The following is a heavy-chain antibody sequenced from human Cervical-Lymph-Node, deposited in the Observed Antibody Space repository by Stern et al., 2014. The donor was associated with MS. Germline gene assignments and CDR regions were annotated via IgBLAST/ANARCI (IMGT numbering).Heavy chain of an antibody. CDR2: FDTEDGET. D-gene: IGHD3-3*01. Sequence: VQLVQSGAEVKKPGASVKVSCKVSGYTLTELSMHWVRQAPGKGLERRGGFDTEDGETIYAQKFQGRVTMTEDTSTDTAYMELSSLRSEDTAVYYCATDRDDFRSGYSAPTKGYGLDVWGQGTTVTVTS. CDR3: ATDRDDFRSGYSAPTKGYGLDV. CDR1: GYTLTELS. J-gene: IGHJ6*02. V-gene: IGHV1-24*01.